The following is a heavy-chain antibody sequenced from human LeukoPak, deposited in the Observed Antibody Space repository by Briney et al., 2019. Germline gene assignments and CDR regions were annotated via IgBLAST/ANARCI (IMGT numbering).Heavy chain of an antibody. CDR2: ISSSSSYI. Sequence: GGSLRLSCAPSGFTFRIYNVNWGRQAPGKGLEWVSSISSSSSYIYYADSVKGRFTISRDNAKNSLYLQMNSLRAEDTAVYYCARLTTTVTSAIDYWGQGTLVTVSS. J-gene: IGHJ4*02. CDR3: ARLTTTVTSAIDY. CDR1: GFTFRIYN. V-gene: IGHV3-21*01. D-gene: IGHD4-17*01.